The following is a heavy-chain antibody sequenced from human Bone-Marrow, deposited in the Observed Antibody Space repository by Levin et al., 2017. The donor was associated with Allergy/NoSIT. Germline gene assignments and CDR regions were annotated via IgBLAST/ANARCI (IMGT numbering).Heavy chain of an antibody. V-gene: IGHV5-51*01. CDR2: ISPGNSKT. D-gene: IGHD5-18*01. CDR3: ARLDGYTEPSVFIYGLDV. CDR1: GFAFTTYS. Sequence: PRASVKVSCKVFGFAFTTYSIGWVRQMPGKGLEWMGIISPGNSKTLYSPSFEGQVTISVDKSTSTAYLQWISLKTSDSATYFCARLDGYTEPSVFIYGLDVWGQGTTVIVSS. J-gene: IGHJ6*02.